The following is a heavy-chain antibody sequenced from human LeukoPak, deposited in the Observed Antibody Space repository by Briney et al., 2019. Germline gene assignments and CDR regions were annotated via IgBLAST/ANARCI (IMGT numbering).Heavy chain of an antibody. CDR1: GRSISSSSYY. J-gene: IGHJ5*02. V-gene: IGHV4-39*01. CDR2: IYYSGST. CDR3: ARRPYYYGSGFDP. D-gene: IGHD3-10*01. Sequence: SETLSLTCTVSGRSISSSSYYWGWIRQPRGKGLEWIGSIYYSGSTNYNPSLKSRVTISVDTSKNQFSLKLSSVTAADTAVYYCARRPYYYGSGFDPWGQGTLVTVSS.